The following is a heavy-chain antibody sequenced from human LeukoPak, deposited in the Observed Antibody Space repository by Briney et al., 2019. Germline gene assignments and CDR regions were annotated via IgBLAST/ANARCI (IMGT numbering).Heavy chain of an antibody. Sequence: GGSLRLSCAASGFTFSSYAMSWVSEAPGRGLEWVSAISGSGGSTYYADSVRGRFTISGDNSKNTLYLQMNSLRAEDTAVYYCAKDRSTIAFDYWGQGTLVTVSS. CDR3: AKDRSTIAFDY. CDR2: ISGSGGST. V-gene: IGHV3-23*01. CDR1: GFTFSSYA. J-gene: IGHJ4*02. D-gene: IGHD5/OR15-5a*01.